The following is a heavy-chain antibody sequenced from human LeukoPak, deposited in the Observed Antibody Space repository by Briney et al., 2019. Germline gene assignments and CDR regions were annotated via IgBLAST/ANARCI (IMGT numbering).Heavy chain of an antibody. CDR3: ARGSAYCSSTSCQPYYFDY. CDR2: INHSGST. Sequence: GSLRLSCAASGFTFSDYHMSWTRQPPGKGLEWIGEINHSGSTNYNPSLKSRVTISVDTSKNQFSLKLSSVTAADTAVYYCARGSAYCSSTSCQPYYFDYWGQGTLVTVSS. D-gene: IGHD2-2*01. CDR1: GFTFSDYH. V-gene: IGHV4-34*01. J-gene: IGHJ4*02.